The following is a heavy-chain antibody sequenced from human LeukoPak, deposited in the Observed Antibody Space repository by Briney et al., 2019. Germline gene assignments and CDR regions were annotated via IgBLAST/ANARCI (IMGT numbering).Heavy chain of an antibody. CDR1: GFTFSSYA. Sequence: PGGSLRLSCAASGFTFSSYAMSWVRQAPGKGLEWVSAISCSGGGTYYADSVKGRFTISRDNSKNTLYLQMNSLRAEDTAVYYCAKDPTVRAQPRRRDFDYWGQGTLVTVSS. CDR2: ISCSGGGT. D-gene: IGHD1-1*01. V-gene: IGHV3-23*01. J-gene: IGHJ4*02. CDR3: AKDPTVRAQPRRRDFDY.